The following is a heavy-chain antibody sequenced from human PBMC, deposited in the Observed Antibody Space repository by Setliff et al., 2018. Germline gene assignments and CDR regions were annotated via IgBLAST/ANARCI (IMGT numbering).Heavy chain of an antibody. CDR2: ISSSSSTI. CDR1: GFTFSSYS. CDR3: ARYRTAVAHDAFDI. D-gene: IGHD6-19*01. Sequence: HPGGSLRLSCAASGFTFSSYSMNWVRQAPGKGLEWVSYISSSSSTIYYADSVKGRFTISRDNAKNSLYLQMNSLRAEDTAVYYCARYRTAVAHDAFDIWGQGTMVTVSS. J-gene: IGHJ3*02. V-gene: IGHV3-48*01.